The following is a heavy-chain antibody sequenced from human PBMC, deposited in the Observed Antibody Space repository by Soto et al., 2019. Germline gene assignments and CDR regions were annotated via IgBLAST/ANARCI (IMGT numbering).Heavy chain of an antibody. CDR3: AREGLDGSGGGCYSARWFDS. V-gene: IGHV1-18*01. CDR2: ISTYNGNT. D-gene: IGHD2-15*01. J-gene: IGHJ5*01. Sequence: ASVKVSCKASGYTFTTYTVSWVRQAPGQGLEWMGWISTYNGNTNYAQQFQGRVTMTTDTSTSTAYMELRRLTSDDTAVYYCAREGLDGSGGGCYSARWFDSWGQGTLVTVDS. CDR1: GYTFTTYT.